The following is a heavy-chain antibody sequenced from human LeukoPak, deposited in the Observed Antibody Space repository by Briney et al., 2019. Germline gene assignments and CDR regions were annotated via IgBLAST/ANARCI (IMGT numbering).Heavy chain of an antibody. D-gene: IGHD5-18*01. V-gene: IGHV4-39*01. Sequence: KPSETLSLTCTVSGGSISSSSYYWGWIRQPPGKGLEWIGSIYYSGSTYYNPSLKSRVTISVDTSKNQFSLKLSSVTAADTAVYYCARGMRIQLWLLSWFDPWGQGTLVTVSS. CDR2: IYYSGST. CDR1: GGSISSSSYY. J-gene: IGHJ5*02. CDR3: ARGMRIQLWLLSWFDP.